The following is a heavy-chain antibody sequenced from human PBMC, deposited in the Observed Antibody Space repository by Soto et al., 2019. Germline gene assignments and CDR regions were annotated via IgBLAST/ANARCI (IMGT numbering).Heavy chain of an antibody. V-gene: IGHV4-59*01. D-gene: IGHD6-19*01. CDR1: GGSISGSY. CDR3: ARSVAVPGAHIDY. J-gene: IGHJ4*02. Sequence: SETLSLTCSVSGGSISGSYWSWILQSPGKGLEWLGYVYYTGSTNYSPSLRSRVSISVDTSKNEFSLRLSSVTAADTAVYFCARSVAVPGAHIDYWGQGTQVTVSS. CDR2: VYYTGST.